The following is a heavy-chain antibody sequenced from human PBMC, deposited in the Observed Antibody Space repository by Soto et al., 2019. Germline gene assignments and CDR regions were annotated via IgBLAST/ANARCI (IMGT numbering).Heavy chain of an antibody. J-gene: IGHJ6*02. Sequence: GGSLRLSCAASGFTFSSYWMHWVRQAPGKGLVWVSRINSDGSSTSYADSVKGRFTISRDNAKNTLYLQMNSLRAEDTAVYYCARDLGYSYGYLHYYGMDVWGQWPTVTVSS. CDR1: GFTFSSYW. CDR3: ARDLGYSYGYLHYYGMDV. V-gene: IGHV3-74*01. D-gene: IGHD5-18*01. CDR2: INSDGSST.